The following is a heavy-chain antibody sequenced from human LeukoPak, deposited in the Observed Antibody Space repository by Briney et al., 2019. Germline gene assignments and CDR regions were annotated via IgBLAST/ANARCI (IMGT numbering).Heavy chain of an antibody. Sequence: GGSLRLSCAASGFTFGSYAMSWVRQAPGKGLEWVSAISGSGGSTYYADSVKGRFTISRDNSKNTLYLQVNSLRAEDTAVYYCARDLPYYDILTGYWNYYYYGMDVWGQGTTVTVSS. CDR3: ARDLPYYDILTGYWNYYYYGMDV. V-gene: IGHV3-23*01. CDR2: ISGSGGST. CDR1: GFTFGSYA. D-gene: IGHD3-9*01. J-gene: IGHJ6*02.